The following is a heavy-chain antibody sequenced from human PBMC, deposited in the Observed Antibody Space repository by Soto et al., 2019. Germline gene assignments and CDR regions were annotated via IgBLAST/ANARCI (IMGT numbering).Heavy chain of an antibody. CDR2: INSDGGST. Sequence: GGSRRLSFEASGFTFISYGMHWVPQAPGKGLVGVSRINSDGGSTSYADSVKGRFTISRDNAKNTLYLQMNSLRAEDTAVYYCARGGDFWSGYYTGSDYWGQGTLVTVSS. J-gene: IGHJ4*02. CDR3: ARGGDFWSGYYTGSDY. V-gene: IGHV3-74*01. CDR1: GFTFISYG. D-gene: IGHD3-3*01.